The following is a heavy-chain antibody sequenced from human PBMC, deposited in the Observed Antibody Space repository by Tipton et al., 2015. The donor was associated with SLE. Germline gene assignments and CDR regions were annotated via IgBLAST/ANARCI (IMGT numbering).Heavy chain of an antibody. CDR2: INTSGST. J-gene: IGHJ3*02. V-gene: IGHV4-30-2*01. CDR3: ARGPGLLWFGERKGAFDI. Sequence: TLSLTCAVSDDSISSGGYSWSWIRQPPGKGLEWIGYINTSGSTNYNPSLKSRVTISVDTSKNQFSLKLSSVTAADTAVYYCARGPGLLWFGERKGAFDIWGQGTMVTVSS. CDR1: DDSISSGGYS. D-gene: IGHD3-10*01.